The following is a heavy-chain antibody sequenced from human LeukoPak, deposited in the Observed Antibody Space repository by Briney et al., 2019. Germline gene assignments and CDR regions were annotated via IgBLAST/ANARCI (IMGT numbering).Heavy chain of an antibody. Sequence: PGGSLRLSCAASGFTFSSYSMSWVRQAPGKGLEWVSSISSSSSSYIYYADSVKGRFTISRDNAKNSLYLQMNSLRAEDTAVYYCARGSQRSIAVAGDWVYWGQGTLVTVSS. CDR1: GFTFSSYS. J-gene: IGHJ4*02. CDR3: ARGSQRSIAVAGDWVY. D-gene: IGHD6-19*01. CDR2: ISSSSSSYI. V-gene: IGHV3-21*06.